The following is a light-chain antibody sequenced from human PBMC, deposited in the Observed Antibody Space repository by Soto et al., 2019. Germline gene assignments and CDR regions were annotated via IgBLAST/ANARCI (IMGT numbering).Light chain of an antibody. CDR2: DTS. V-gene: IGKV3-15*01. J-gene: IGKJ5*01. CDR1: QGVSSN. CDR3: QQYSNWPPIT. Sequence: EILMTQSPAILSVSPGERATLSCRASQGVSSNLAWYQHKPGQAPRLLIYDTSTRATGIPARFSGSGSGTEFTLTISSLQSEDFAVYCCQQYSNWPPITFGQGTRLEIK.